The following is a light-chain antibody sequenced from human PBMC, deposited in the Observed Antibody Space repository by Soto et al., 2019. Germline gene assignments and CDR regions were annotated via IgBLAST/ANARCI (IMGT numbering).Light chain of an antibody. CDR2: GAF. Sequence: EIVMTQCPATVSVSPGETATLSCRASQSVSYNLAWYQQKPGQGPRLLIYGAFTRAAGIPARFSGSGSGTEFTLTISSLQSEDFAVYYCQQYKNWPPLTFGGGTKVEIK. CDR1: QSVSYN. CDR3: QQYKNWPPLT. V-gene: IGKV3-15*01. J-gene: IGKJ4*01.